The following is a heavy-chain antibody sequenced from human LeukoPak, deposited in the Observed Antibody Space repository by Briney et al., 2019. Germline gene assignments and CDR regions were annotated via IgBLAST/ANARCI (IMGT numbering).Heavy chain of an antibody. J-gene: IGHJ4*02. D-gene: IGHD3-22*01. Sequence: SETLSLTCAVYGGSFSGYYWSWIRQPRGKWLEWIGEINHSGSTNYNPSLKSRVTISVDTSKNQFSLRLSSVTAADTAVYYCASCYYDSSGYSYPFDYWGQGTLVTVSS. V-gene: IGHV4-34*01. CDR1: GGSFSGYY. CDR3: ASCYYDSSGYSYPFDY. CDR2: INHSGST.